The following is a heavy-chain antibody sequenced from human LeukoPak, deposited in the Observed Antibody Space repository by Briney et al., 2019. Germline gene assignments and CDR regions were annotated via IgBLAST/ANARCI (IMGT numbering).Heavy chain of an antibody. Sequence: GGSLTHSCAGTGFTLSSSTISWVGQPPGRELEGVSHFYSYALEGITNNAHSVKGRYTISRDKSQNTLYLQMNSLRDEDTATYYCAREIGGGHHYFEHWGQGTVVTVSS. CDR1: GFTLSSST. J-gene: IGHJ4*02. CDR3: AREIGGGHHYFEH. CDR2: FYSYALEGIT. V-gene: IGHV3-53*01. D-gene: IGHD1-26*01.